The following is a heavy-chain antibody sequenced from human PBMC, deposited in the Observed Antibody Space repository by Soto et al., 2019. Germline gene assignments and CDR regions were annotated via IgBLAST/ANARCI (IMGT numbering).Heavy chain of an antibody. J-gene: IGHJ4*02. CDR2: IYNIGTS. V-gene: IGHV4-39*01. D-gene: IGHD4-17*01. CDR3: AAQLDDYGVKSFV. CDR1: GGSMTTNSYY. Sequence: PSETLSLTCTVSGGSMTTNSYYWTWVRQPPGEGLEWIGSIYNIGTSYSNPSLKSRLTISVDAPKNQFSLRLRSVTAADTAVYYCAAQLDDYGVKSFVWGRGILVTVSS.